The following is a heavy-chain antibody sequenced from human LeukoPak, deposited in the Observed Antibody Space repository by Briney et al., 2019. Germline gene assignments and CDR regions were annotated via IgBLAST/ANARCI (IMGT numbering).Heavy chain of an antibody. CDR3: ARDGGRSGNGAYYMDV. V-gene: IGHV3-21*01. CDR1: GFTFSSYS. Sequence: GGSLRLSCAASGFTFSSYSMNWVRQAPGKGLEWVSSISSSSNYIYYADSVKGRFTISRDNAKNSLNLQMNSLRAEDTAVYYCARDGGRSGNGAYYMDVWGKGTTVTVSS. J-gene: IGHJ6*03. D-gene: IGHD2-15*01. CDR2: ISSSSNYI.